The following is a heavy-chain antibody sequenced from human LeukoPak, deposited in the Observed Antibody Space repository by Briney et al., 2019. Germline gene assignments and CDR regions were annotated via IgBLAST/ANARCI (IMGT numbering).Heavy chain of an antibody. CDR1: GFTFSSYS. V-gene: IGHV3-48*01. CDR3: ARDPYYYDSSGYSY. CDR2: ISSSSSTI. J-gene: IGHJ4*02. Sequence: PGGSLRLSCAASGFTFSSYSMNWVRQAPGKGLEWVSYISSSSSTIYYADSVKGRFTIPRDNAKNSLYLQMNSLRAEDTAVYYCARDPYYYDSSGYSYWGQGTLVTVSS. D-gene: IGHD3-22*01.